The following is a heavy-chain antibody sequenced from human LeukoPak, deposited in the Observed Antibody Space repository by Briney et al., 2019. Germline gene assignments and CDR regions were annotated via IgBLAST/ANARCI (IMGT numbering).Heavy chain of an antibody. V-gene: IGHV4-39*01. D-gene: IGHD5-18*01. J-gene: IGHJ4*02. CDR3: ARLRDEGYSYGSLDY. CDR1: GGSISSSSYY. Sequence: SETLSLTCTVSGGSISSSSYYWGWIRQPPGKGLEWIGSMYYSGITYYNPSLKSRVTISVDTSKNQFSLKLSSVTAADTAVYYCARLRDEGYSYGSLDYWGQGTLVTVSS. CDR2: MYYSGIT.